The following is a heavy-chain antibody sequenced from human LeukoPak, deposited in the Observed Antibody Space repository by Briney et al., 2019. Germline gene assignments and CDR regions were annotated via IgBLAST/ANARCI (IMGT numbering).Heavy chain of an antibody. J-gene: IGHJ5*02. CDR2: IYYSGST. V-gene: IGHV4-39*01. CDR3: ARCGNPTNWFDP. CDR1: GGSISSSSYY. Sequence: SETLSLTCTVSGGSISSSSYYWGWIRQPPGKGLEWIGSIYYSGSTYYNPSLKSRVTISVDTSKNQFSLKLSSVTAADTAVYYCARCGNPTNWFDPWGQGTLVTVSS. D-gene: IGHD4-23*01.